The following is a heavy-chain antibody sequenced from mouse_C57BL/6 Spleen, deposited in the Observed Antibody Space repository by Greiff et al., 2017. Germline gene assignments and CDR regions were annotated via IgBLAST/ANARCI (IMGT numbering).Heavy chain of an antibody. D-gene: IGHD2-4*01. CDR1: GYTFTSYW. CDR2: IDPSDSYT. V-gene: IGHV1-50*01. Sequence: QVQLQQPGAELVKPGASVKLSCKASGYTFTSYWMQWVKQRPGQGLEWIGEIDPSDSYTNYNQKFKGKATLTVDTSSSTAYMQLSSLTSEDSAVYYCAKGGLYYDYDFDYWGQGTTLTVSS. J-gene: IGHJ2*01. CDR3: AKGGLYYDYDFDY.